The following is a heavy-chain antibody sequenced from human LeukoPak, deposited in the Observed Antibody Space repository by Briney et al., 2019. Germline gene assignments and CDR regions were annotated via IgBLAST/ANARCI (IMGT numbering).Heavy chain of an antibody. CDR2: IIPIFGTG. J-gene: IGHJ6*03. CDR1: GGTFSSYA. D-gene: IGHD5-12*01. V-gene: IGHV1-69*06. Sequence: ASVKVSCKASGGTFSSYAISWVRQASGQGLEWMGGIIPIFGTGNYAQKFQGRVTITADKSTSTAYMELSSLRSEDTAVYYCASRPISGGGNEINYYYYMDVWGKGTTVTVSS. CDR3: ASRPISGGGNEINYYYYMDV.